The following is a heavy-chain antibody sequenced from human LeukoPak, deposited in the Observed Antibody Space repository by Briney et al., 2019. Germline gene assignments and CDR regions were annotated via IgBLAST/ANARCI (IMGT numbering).Heavy chain of an antibody. CDR1: GFSFSSHG. Sequence: GGSLRLSCAASGFSFSSHGMGWVRQAPGKGLEWVSVMSGSGDRTDYADSVKGRFTISRDNSKNTLNLEMSSLRADDTAIYYCARRRHCTSGSCEDFDFWGQGTLVTVSS. CDR2: MSGSGDRT. J-gene: IGHJ4*02. V-gene: IGHV3-23*01. CDR3: ARRRHCTSGSCEDFDF. D-gene: IGHD2-15*01.